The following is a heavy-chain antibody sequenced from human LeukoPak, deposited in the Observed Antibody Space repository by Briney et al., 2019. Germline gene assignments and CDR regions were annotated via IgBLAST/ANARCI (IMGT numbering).Heavy chain of an antibody. J-gene: IGHJ3*02. Sequence: ASVKVSCKASGYTFTSYGISWVRQAPGQGLEWMGWISAYNGNTNYAQKLQGRVTMTTDTSTSTAYMELRSLRSDDTAVYYCATRGSYYDSSGYRRGAFDIWGQGTMVTVSS. D-gene: IGHD3-22*01. CDR2: ISAYNGNT. V-gene: IGHV1-18*01. CDR1: GYTFTSYG. CDR3: ATRGSYYDSSGYRRGAFDI.